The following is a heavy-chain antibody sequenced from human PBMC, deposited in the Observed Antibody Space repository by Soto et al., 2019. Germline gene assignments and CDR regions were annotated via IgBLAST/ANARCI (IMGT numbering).Heavy chain of an antibody. J-gene: IGHJ4*02. V-gene: IGHV3-48*01. Sequence: EVQLVESGGGLVQPGGSLRLSCAASGFTFSTYSMSWVRQAPGKGLEWVSYISSTSNTIYYTDSVKGRFTISRANAKNSLYLHMNSLSAEDTAVYYCARDRGCSGGICYRDLGYWGQGTLVTVSS. CDR2: ISSTSNTI. D-gene: IGHD2-15*01. CDR3: ARDRGCSGGICYRDLGY. CDR1: GFTFSTYS.